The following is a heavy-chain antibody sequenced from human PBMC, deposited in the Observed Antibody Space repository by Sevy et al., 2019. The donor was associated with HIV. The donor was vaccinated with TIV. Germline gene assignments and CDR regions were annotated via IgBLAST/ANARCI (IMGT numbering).Heavy chain of an antibody. V-gene: IGHV3-48*01. CDR1: GFTFSNYN. CDR3: ARHQLRVSATGFDY. Sequence: GESLKISCAASGFTFSNYNMDWVRQAPGKGLEWVSYITFSSNTIYYADSVKGRFTISRDKAKKSLYLQMNSLRAEDTAVYYCARHQLRVSATGFDYWGQGTLVTVSS. CDR2: ITFSSNTI. D-gene: IGHD6-13*01. J-gene: IGHJ4*02.